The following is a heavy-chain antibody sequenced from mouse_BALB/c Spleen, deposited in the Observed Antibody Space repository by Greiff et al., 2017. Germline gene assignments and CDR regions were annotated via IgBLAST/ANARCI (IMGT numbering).Heavy chain of an antibody. Sequence: QVHVKQPGAELVKPGASVKLSCKASGYTFTSYYMYWVKQRPGQGLEWIGGINPSNGGTNFNEKFKSKATLTVDKSSSTAYMQLSSLTSEDSAVYYCTTVWSLPYWGQGTLVTVSA. CDR2: INPSNGGT. V-gene: IGHV1S81*02. CDR1: GYTFTSYY. CDR3: TTVWSLPY. D-gene: IGHD2-10*02. J-gene: IGHJ3*01.